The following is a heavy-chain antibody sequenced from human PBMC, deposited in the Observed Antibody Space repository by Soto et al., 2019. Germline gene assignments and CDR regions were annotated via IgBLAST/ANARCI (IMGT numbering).Heavy chain of an antibody. D-gene: IGHD3-3*01. CDR3: ARSGVLRGDAFDI. V-gene: IGHV3-53*01. CDR1: GFSVSSYY. J-gene: IGHJ3*02. CDR2: LYSAGTT. Sequence: GGSLRLSCAASGFSVSSYYMIWVRQATGKGLEWVSVLYSAGTTFYADSVKGRFTVSRDNSKNTVYLQMHNLTAEDTAVYYCARSGVLRGDAFDIWGQGTKVTVSS.